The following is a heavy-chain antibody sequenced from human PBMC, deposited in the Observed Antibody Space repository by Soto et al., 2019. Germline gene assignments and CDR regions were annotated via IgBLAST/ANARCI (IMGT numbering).Heavy chain of an antibody. Sequence: SQTLSLTCAISGDSVSSNSAAWNWIRQSPSRGLEWLGRTYYRSKWYNDYAVSVKSRITINPDTSKNQFSLQLNSVTPEDTAVYYCAREGVHGSGRGGYYYYYMDVWGKGTTVTVSS. CDR2: TYYRSKWYN. V-gene: IGHV6-1*01. CDR3: AREGVHGSGRGGYYYYYMDV. D-gene: IGHD3-10*01. J-gene: IGHJ6*03. CDR1: GDSVSSNSAA.